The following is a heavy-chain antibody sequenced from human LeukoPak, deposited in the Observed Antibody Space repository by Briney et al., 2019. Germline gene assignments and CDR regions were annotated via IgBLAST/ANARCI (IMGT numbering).Heavy chain of an antibody. CDR3: ARVSGYDWESFYDY. CDR1: DDSITMYY. CDR2: VDHTGST. J-gene: IGHJ4*02. D-gene: IGHD5-12*01. Sequence: SETLSLTCTVSDDSITMYYWTWIRQPPGKGLEWIGYVDHTGSTKFNPSLNGRVSISRDTSNNFFSLKLSSVTAADTAVYYCARVSGYDWESFYDYWGQGTLVTVSS. V-gene: IGHV4-59*01.